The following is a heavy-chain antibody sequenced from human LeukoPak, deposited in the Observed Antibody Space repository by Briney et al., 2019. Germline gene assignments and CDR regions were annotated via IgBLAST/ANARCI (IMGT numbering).Heavy chain of an antibody. V-gene: IGHV3-30*02. CDR1: GFTFRTSG. CDR2: IQYHGRDK. Sequence: GGSLRLSCAASGFTFRTSGMHWVRQAPGKGLEWVAFIQYHGRDKYYADSVKGRFTTSRDNSKNTLYMEVNSLRAEDTAVYYCAREGGRTVAGTFDNWGQGTLVTVSS. J-gene: IGHJ4*02. CDR3: AREGGRTVAGTFDN. D-gene: IGHD6-19*01.